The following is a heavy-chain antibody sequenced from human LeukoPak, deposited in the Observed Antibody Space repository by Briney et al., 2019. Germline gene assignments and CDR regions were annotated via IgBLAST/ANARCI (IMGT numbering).Heavy chain of an antibody. J-gene: IGHJ4*02. CDR2: AYNSGST. CDR1: GGSISSYY. Sequence: PSETLSLTCTVSGGSISSYYWSWIRQPPGKGLEWIGYAYNSGSTNYNPSLRSRVTISVDTSKNQFSLKLTSVTAADTAVYYCARRSTGTGPFDYWGQGTLVTVSS. V-gene: IGHV4-59*08. D-gene: IGHD1-1*01. CDR3: ARRSTGTGPFDY.